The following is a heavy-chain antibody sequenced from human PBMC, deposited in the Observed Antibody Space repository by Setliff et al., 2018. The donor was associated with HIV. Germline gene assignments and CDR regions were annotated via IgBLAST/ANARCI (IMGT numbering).Heavy chain of an antibody. J-gene: IGHJ4*02. Sequence: ASVKVSCKASGYRFTSYAIHWVRQAPGQSLEWMGWITGGSGNTKYSEKFQGRVTLTRDTSASTAYMELSSLRSEDTAVYYCAMGEYDSSGYYSDDWGQGTLVTVSS. CDR1: GYRFTSYA. D-gene: IGHD3-22*01. CDR3: AMGEYDSSGYYSDD. CDR2: ITGGSGNT. V-gene: IGHV1-3*01.